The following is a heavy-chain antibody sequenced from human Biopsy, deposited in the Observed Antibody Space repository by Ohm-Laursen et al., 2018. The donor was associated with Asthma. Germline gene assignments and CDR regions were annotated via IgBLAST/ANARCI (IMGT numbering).Heavy chain of an antibody. Sequence: SLRLSCAASGFTFHNYVMHWVRQAQGKGLDWVAVISFDGTNRNYTDSVKGRFTISRDNSRNTLHLEMNSLRAEDTAVYFCAKEVFPGWELRRGPDSWGQGTLVTVSS. CDR3: AKEVFPGWELRRGPDS. V-gene: IGHV3-30*18. D-gene: IGHD1-26*01. CDR2: ISFDGTNR. CDR1: GFTFHNYV. J-gene: IGHJ4*02.